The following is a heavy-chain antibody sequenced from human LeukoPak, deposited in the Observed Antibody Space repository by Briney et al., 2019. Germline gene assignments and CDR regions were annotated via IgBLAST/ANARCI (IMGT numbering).Heavy chain of an antibody. V-gene: IGHV3-23*01. CDR3: AKHYYDSSGYYY. J-gene: IGHJ4*02. CDR2: ISGSGGST. CDR1: GFTFSSYA. D-gene: IGHD3-22*01. Sequence: PGGSLRLSCAASGFTFSSYAMSWVRQAPGRGLERVSGISGSGGSTYYADSVKGRFTISRDNSKNTLYLQMNSLRAEATAVYYCAKHYYDSSGYYYWGQGTLVTVSS.